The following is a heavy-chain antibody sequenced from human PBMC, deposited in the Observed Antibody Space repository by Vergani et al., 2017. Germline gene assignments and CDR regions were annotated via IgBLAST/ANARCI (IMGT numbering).Heavy chain of an antibody. D-gene: IGHD3-10*01. J-gene: IGHJ6*03. CDR2: MSSSGSTI. Sequence: QVQLVESGGGLVKPGGSLRLSCAASGFTFSDYYMSWIRQAPGKGLEWVSYMSSSGSTIYYADSVKGRFTISRDNAKNSLYLQMNSLRAEDTAVYYCARDPXYGSGSYLSYYYYYMDVWGKGTTVTVSS. V-gene: IGHV3-11*04. CDR3: ARDPXYGSGSYLSYYYYYMDV. CDR1: GFTFSDYY.